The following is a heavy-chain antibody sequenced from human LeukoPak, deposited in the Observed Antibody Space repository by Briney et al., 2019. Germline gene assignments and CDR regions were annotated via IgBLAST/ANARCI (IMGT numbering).Heavy chain of an antibody. CDR2: IIPMFGTP. CDR3: ANKRSEETKQHHHGSGSYFNPWYYGKDV. CDR1: GGSFDNYA. Sequence: SVKVSCKASGGSFDNYAFSWVRQAPGQGLEWMGGIIPMFGTPHYAEKFQGRATITADESTSTAYMELSSLRSEDTAVYYCANKRSEETKQHHHGSGSYFNPWYYGKDVWGQGTKVSVSS. V-gene: IGHV1-69*13. J-gene: IGHJ6*02. D-gene: IGHD3-10*01.